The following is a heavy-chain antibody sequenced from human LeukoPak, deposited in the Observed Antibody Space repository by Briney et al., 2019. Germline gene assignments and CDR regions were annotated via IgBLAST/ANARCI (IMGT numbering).Heavy chain of an antibody. CDR1: GFFFDNYA. V-gene: IGHV3-23*01. D-gene: IGHD6-13*01. CDR2: ITSAAGST. J-gene: IGHJ4*02. Sequence: GGSLRLSCAASGFFFDNYAMSWVRQAPGKGLQWVSAITSAAGSTFYADSVKGRFPISRDNSKNTLYLQMNSLRAEDTAVYYCAKDVIAAAGTGLFDYWGQGTLVTVSS. CDR3: AKDVIAAAGTGLFDY.